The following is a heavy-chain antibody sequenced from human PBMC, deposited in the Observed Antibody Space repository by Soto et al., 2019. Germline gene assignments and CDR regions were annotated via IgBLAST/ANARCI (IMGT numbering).Heavy chain of an antibody. J-gene: IGHJ6*02. CDR1: GGTFSSYA. D-gene: IGHD3-10*01. Sequence: QVQLVQSGAEVKKPGSSVKVSCKASGGTFSSYAISWVRQAPGQGLEWMGGVIPIFGTANYAQKFQGRVTITADESTSTAYMELSSLRSEDTALYYCARRAKGGIMVRGPPAGGMDVWGQGTTVTVSS. CDR3: ARRAKGGIMVRGPPAGGMDV. CDR2: VIPIFGTA. V-gene: IGHV1-69*01.